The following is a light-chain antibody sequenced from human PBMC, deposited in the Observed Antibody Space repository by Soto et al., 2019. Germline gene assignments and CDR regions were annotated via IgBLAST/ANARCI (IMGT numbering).Light chain of an antibody. CDR2: EVT. J-gene: IGLJ2*01. V-gene: IGLV2-14*01. CDR1: SSDIGGSNY. Sequence: QSVLTQPASVSGSPGQSITISCTGTSSDIGGSNYVSWYQQHPGKAPKLMIFEVTNRPSGVSNRFSGSKSDNTASLTISGLQAEDEAHYYCSSYTNSRTTYVIFGGGTKLTVL. CDR3: SSYTNSRTTYVI.